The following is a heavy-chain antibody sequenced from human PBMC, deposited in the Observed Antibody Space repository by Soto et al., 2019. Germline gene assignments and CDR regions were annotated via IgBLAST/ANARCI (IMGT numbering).Heavy chain of an antibody. CDR1: GFTFSSYA. D-gene: IGHD2-2*01. CDR3: AKDFWPIVCSSTSCYAPFDY. J-gene: IGHJ4*02. Sequence: GGSLRLSCAASGFTFSSYAMSWVRQAPGKGLEWVSAISGSGGSTYYADSVKGRFTISRDNSKNTLYLQMNSLRAEDTAVYYCAKDFWPIVCSSTSCYAPFDYWGQGTLVTVSS. V-gene: IGHV3-23*01. CDR2: ISGSGGST.